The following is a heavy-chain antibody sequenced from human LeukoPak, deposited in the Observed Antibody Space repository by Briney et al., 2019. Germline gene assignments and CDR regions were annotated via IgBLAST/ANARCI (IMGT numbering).Heavy chain of an antibody. D-gene: IGHD4-17*01. V-gene: IGHV1-18*01. CDR3: ARDYDSQDYCDGGGDY. CDR1: GYTFTSYG. J-gene: IGHJ4*02. CDR2: ISAYNGNT. Sequence: GASVKVSCKASGYTFTSYGISWVRQAPGQGLEWMGWISAYNGNTNYAQKLQGRVTMTTDTSTSTAYMELRSLRSDDTAVYYCARDYDSQDYCDGGGDYWGQGTLVTVSS.